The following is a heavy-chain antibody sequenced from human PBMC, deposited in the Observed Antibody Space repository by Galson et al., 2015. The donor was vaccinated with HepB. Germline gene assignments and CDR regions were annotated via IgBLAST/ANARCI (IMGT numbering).Heavy chain of an antibody. Sequence: SLRLSCATSGLTFSDYWMSWVRQTSGKGLEWVANINKDGNEEYYVDSVKGRFTISRDNAKNSLYLQMNSLRVEDTAVYSCVTDYIGFWGQGTLVTVSS. CDR2: INKDGNEE. CDR1: GLTFSDYW. CDR3: VTDYIGF. V-gene: IGHV3-7*01. J-gene: IGHJ4*02.